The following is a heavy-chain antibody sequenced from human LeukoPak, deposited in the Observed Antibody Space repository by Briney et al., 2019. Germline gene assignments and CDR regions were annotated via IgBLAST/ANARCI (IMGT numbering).Heavy chain of an antibody. J-gene: IGHJ4*02. CDR1: GYTFTSYD. V-gene: IGHV1-8*03. Sequence: ASVKVSCKASGYTFTSYDINWVRQATGQGLEWMGWMNPNSGNTGYAQKFQGRVTITRNTSISTAYMELSSLRSEDTAVYYCVRTFYGSGSYTFDYWGQGTLVTVSS. CDR3: VRTFYGSGSYTFDY. CDR2: MNPNSGNT. D-gene: IGHD3-10*01.